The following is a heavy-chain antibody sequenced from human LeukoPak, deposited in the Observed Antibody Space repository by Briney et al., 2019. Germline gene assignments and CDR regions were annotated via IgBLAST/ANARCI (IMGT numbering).Heavy chain of an antibody. V-gene: IGHV4-39*07. CDR2: IYTSGST. CDR1: GGSINSNGYY. D-gene: IGHD4-17*01. J-gene: IGHJ4*02. CDR3: ARLHDYGDNIRDY. Sequence: SETLSLTCTVSGGSINSNGYYWGWIRQPPGKGLEWIGRIYTSGSTNYNPSLKSRVTISVDTSKNQFSLKLSSVTAADTAVYYCARLHDYGDNIRDYWGQGTLVTVSS.